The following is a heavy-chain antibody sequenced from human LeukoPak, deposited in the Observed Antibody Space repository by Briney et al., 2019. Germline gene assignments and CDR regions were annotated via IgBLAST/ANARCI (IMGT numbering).Heavy chain of an antibody. V-gene: IGHV3-48*04. CDR3: AKLDPQEYYFDY. CDR1: GFTFSSYS. J-gene: IGHJ4*02. Sequence: GGSLRLSCAASGFTFSSYSMNWVRQAPGKGLEWVSYISSSGSTIYYADSVKGRFTISRDNAKNSLYLQMNSLRAEDTAVYYCAKLDPQEYYFDYWGQGTLVTVSS. D-gene: IGHD4-23*01. CDR2: ISSSGSTI.